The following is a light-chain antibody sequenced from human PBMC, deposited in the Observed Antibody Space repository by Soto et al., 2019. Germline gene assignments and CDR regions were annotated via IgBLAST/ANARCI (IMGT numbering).Light chain of an antibody. CDR1: SSDIGDYNY. CDR2: EVS. Sequence: QSTLAQPASVSASPGQSITVSGVGTSSDIGDYNYVSWYQHLPGKAPQLIIFEVSNRPSGVSHRFSGSKSGATASLAISGLQADEEADHYCTSYSSTTNMVFGGGTKVTVL. CDR3: TSYSSTTNMV. V-gene: IGLV2-14*01. J-gene: IGLJ3*02.